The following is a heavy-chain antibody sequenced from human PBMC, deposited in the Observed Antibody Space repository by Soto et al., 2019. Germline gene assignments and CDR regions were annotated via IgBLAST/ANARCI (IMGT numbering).Heavy chain of an antibody. CDR3: ARVDYGGNSVSFDY. V-gene: IGHV4-34*01. Sequence: SETLSLTCAVYGGSFSGCYWSWIRQPPGKGLEWIGEINHSGSTNYNPSLKSRVTISVDTSKNQFSLKLSSVTAADTAVYYCARVDYGGNSVSFDYWGQGTLVTVSS. CDR2: INHSGST. D-gene: IGHD4-17*01. J-gene: IGHJ4*02. CDR1: GGSFSGCY.